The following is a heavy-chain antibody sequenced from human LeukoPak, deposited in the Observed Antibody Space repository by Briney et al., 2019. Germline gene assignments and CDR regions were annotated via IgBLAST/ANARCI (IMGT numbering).Heavy chain of an antibody. D-gene: IGHD3-22*01. CDR3: ARAAKWLSPDAFDI. V-gene: IGHV4-30-4*08. CDR2: IYYSGST. Sequence: SETLSLTCTVSGGSISSGDYYWSWIRQPPGKGLEWIGYIYYSGSTYYNPSLKSRVTISVDTSKNRFSLKLSSVTAADTAVYFCARAAKWLSPDAFDIWGQGPMVTVSS. J-gene: IGHJ3*02. CDR1: GGSISSGDYY.